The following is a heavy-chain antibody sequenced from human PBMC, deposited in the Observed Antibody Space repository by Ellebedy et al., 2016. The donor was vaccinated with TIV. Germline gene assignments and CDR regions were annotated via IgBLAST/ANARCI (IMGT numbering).Heavy chain of an antibody. CDR2: ISSSGTTK. J-gene: IGHJ6*02. Sequence: GESLKISCAASGFTFSHYGMHWVRQSPGKGLEWVSYISSSGTTKYYADSVKGRFTISRDNAKNSLYLQMNSLRAEDTAVYYCAAAHYYFYGKDVWGQGTRVTVSS. CDR1: GFTFSHYG. D-gene: IGHD2-15*01. CDR3: AAAHYYFYGKDV. V-gene: IGHV3-48*03.